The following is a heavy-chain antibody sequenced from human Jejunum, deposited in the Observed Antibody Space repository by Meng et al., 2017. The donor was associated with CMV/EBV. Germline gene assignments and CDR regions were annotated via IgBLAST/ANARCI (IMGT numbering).Heavy chain of an antibody. D-gene: IGHD2-8*02. CDR1: ISSSSYY. V-gene: IGHV4-39*01. Sequence: ISSSSYYWAWIRQPPGKGLEWIGSIYSSGTTFYNPSLKSRVTISGDMSNNQFSLTLSSLTAADTAVFYCARGVLEVSNYYYGMDVWGQGTTVTVSS. CDR2: IYSSGTT. J-gene: IGHJ6*02. CDR3: ARGVLEVSNYYYGMDV.